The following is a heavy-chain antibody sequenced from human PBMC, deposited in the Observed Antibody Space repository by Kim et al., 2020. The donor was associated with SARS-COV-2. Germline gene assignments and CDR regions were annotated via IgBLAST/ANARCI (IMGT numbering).Heavy chain of an antibody. Sequence: YAPKFQGKVTITADESTSTVYMELSSLRFDDTAVYYCARDAKDFQDAFDIWGQGTMVTVSS. J-gene: IGHJ3*02. D-gene: IGHD3-3*01. V-gene: IGHV1-69*01. CDR3: ARDAKDFQDAFDI.